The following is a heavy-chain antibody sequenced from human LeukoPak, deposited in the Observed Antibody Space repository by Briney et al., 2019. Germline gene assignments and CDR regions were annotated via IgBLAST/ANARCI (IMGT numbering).Heavy chain of an antibody. CDR3: ATSPRIQLWLFDY. Sequence: TSETLSLTCAVYGGSFSGYYWSWIRQPPGKGLEWIGEINHSGSTNYNPSLKSRVTISVDTSKNQFSLKLSSVTAADTAVYYCATSPRIQLWLFDYWGQGTLVTVSS. J-gene: IGHJ4*02. CDR2: INHSGST. V-gene: IGHV4-34*01. CDR1: GGSFSGYY. D-gene: IGHD5-18*01.